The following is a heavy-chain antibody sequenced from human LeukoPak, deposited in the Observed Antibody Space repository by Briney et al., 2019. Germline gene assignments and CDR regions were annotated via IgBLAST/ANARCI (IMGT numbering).Heavy chain of an antibody. D-gene: IGHD5-18*01. Sequence: SETLSLTCTVSGGSISSSSYYWSWIRQPAGKGLEWIGRIYTSGSTYYNPSLKSRVTISVDTSKNQFSLKLSSVTAADTPVYYCARDGPNGYGWFDPWGQGTLVTVSS. V-gene: IGHV4-61*02. J-gene: IGHJ5*02. CDR1: GGSISSSSYY. CDR3: ARDGPNGYGWFDP. CDR2: IYTSGST.